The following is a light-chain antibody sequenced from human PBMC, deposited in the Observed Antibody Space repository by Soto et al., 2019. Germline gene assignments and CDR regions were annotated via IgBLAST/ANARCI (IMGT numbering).Light chain of an antibody. CDR1: QSIISY. V-gene: IGKV1-39*01. CDR3: QQSYSTPPT. Sequence: DIQMTQSPSSLSASVGDRVTITCRASQSIISYLNWYQQKPGKAPKLLIYAASSLQSGVPSRCSGSGSGTDFTLTISSLQPEDFATYYCQQSYSTPPTFGQGTKVEIK. CDR2: AAS. J-gene: IGKJ1*01.